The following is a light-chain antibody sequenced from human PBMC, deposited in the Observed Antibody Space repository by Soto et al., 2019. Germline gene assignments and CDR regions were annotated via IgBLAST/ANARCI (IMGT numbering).Light chain of an antibody. CDR3: QQRHMWPIT. CDR1: QSVASSY. Sequence: EIVMTQSPATLSLSPGERATLSCRASQSVASSYLSWYQQKPGQAPRLLIYNAYTRATGIPARFIGSGSGTDFALTISSLQPEDSAVYYCQQRHMWPITFGQGTRLEIK. V-gene: IGKV3D-7*01. J-gene: IGKJ5*01. CDR2: NAY.